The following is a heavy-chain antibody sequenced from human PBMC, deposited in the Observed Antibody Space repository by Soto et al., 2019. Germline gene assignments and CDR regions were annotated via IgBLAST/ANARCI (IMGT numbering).Heavy chain of an antibody. Sequence: EVQLVESGGGLVQPGGSLRLSRAASGFTFSSYDMHWVRQATGKGLEWVSAIGTAGDTYYPGSVKGRFTISRENAKNSLYLQMNSLRAGDTAVYYCARAVFLTGDAFDIWGQGTMVTVSS. D-gene: IGHD7-27*01. CDR1: GFTFSSYD. CDR2: IGTAGDT. CDR3: ARAVFLTGDAFDI. V-gene: IGHV3-13*01. J-gene: IGHJ3*02.